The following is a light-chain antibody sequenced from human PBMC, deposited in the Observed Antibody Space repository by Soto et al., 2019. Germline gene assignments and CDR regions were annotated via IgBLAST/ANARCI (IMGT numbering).Light chain of an antibody. Sequence: GARVTITCRASRDIDSYLAWHQLKPGKGPKLLIYDASTLQSGAPSRFSGSGSGTEFTLTISSLQPEDFATYYCQQLNIYPQTFGQGTKVEIK. CDR1: RDIDSY. CDR2: DAS. V-gene: IGKV1-9*01. CDR3: QQLNIYPQT. J-gene: IGKJ1*01.